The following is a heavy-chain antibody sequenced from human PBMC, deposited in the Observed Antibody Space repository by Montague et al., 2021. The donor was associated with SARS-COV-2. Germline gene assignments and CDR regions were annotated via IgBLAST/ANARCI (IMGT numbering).Heavy chain of an antibody. CDR3: VRDPHALDY. V-gene: IGHV3-48*02. CDR2: ISKTITTT. J-gene: IGHJ4*01. Sequence: SLRLSCAASGFIFSSYSMNWVRQAPGKGLEWVSYISKTITTTYYADSVRGRFTISRDNVKGSLYLQMDSLRDEDTAMYYCVRDPHALDYWGHGTLVTVSS. CDR1: GFIFSSYS.